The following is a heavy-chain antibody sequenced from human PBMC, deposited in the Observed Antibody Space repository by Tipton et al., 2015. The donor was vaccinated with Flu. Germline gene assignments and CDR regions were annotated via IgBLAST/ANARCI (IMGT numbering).Heavy chain of an antibody. D-gene: IGHD1-14*01. Sequence: SLRLSCAASGFTFSTYWMHWVRQVPGKGLVWVSIVYDDGRTYYADSVEGRFAISRDNSKNILYLQMNSLRADDTAVYFCARDEGGTYPDWGQGTLVTVSS. J-gene: IGHJ4*02. CDR3: ARDEGGTYPD. CDR1: GFTFSTYW. V-gene: IGHV3-53*01. CDR2: VYDDGRT.